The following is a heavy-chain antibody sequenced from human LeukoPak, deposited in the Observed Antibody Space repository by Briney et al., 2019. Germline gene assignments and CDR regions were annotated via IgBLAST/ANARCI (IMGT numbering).Heavy chain of an antibody. Sequence: GGSLRLSCAASGFIVSSNYMSWVRQAPGKGLEWVSVIYSGASTYYADSVKGRFTISRDNSKNTLYLQMNSLRAEDTAVYYCARRAGAYSHPYDYWGQGTLVTVSS. D-gene: IGHD4/OR15-4a*01. CDR2: IYSGAST. J-gene: IGHJ4*02. CDR1: GFIVSSNY. V-gene: IGHV3-53*01. CDR3: ARRAGAYSHPYDY.